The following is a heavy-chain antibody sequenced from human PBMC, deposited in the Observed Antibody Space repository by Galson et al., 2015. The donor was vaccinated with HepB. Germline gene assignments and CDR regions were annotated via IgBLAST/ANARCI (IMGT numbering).Heavy chain of an antibody. CDR1: GGTFSSYV. D-gene: IGHD3-3*02. Sequence: SVKVSCKASGGTFSSYVISWVRQAPGQGLEWMGGIIPIFVKANYAQKFQGRVTITADESTSRAYMELSSLTSEDTAMYYCASGTYKDFWSAFRLDYWGQGTLVTVSS. CDR2: IIPIFVKA. J-gene: IGHJ4*02. CDR3: ASGTYKDFWSAFRLDY. V-gene: IGHV1-69*13.